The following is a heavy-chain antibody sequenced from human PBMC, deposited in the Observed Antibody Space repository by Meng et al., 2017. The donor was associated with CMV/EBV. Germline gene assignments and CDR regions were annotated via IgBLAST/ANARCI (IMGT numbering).Heavy chain of an antibody. V-gene: IGHV3-7*01. D-gene: IGHD2-2*01. J-gene: IGHJ1*01. CDR1: GFTFSSYW. Sequence: GESLKISCAASGFTFSSYWMSWVRQAPGKGLEWVANIKQDGSEKYYVDSVKGRLTISRDNAKNSLYLQMNSLRAEDTAVYYCATDRYCSSTSCYRGYFQHWGQGTLVTVSS. CDR3: ATDRYCSSTSCYRGYFQH. CDR2: IKQDGSEK.